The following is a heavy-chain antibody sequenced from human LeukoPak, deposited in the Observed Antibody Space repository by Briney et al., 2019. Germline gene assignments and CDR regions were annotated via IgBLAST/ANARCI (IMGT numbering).Heavy chain of an antibody. CDR3: ARGTAGYYDSSGYYFDP. CDR1: GGTFSSYA. V-gene: IGHV1-69*04. D-gene: IGHD3-22*01. J-gene: IGHJ5*02. CDR2: IIPILGIA. Sequence: SVKVSCKASGGTFSSYAISWVRQAPGQGLEWMGRIIPILGIANYAQKFQGRVTITADKSTSTAYMELSSLRSEDTAVYYCARGTAGYYDSSGYYFDPWGQGTLVTVSS.